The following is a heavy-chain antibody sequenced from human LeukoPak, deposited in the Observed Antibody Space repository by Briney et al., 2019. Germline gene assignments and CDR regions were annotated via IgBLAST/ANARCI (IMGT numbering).Heavy chain of an antibody. Sequence: PGGCLRLSCAASGFTFNIYTMTWVRQAPGKGLEWVSSIGSSSRYIYYADSVKGRFTISRDNDNNSVYLQMNSLRAEDTAVYFCARDCSSSAFDIWGHGTMVTVSS. CDR2: IGSSSRYI. CDR1: GFTFNIYT. V-gene: IGHV3-21*04. CDR3: ARDCSSSAFDI. J-gene: IGHJ3*02. D-gene: IGHD2-15*01.